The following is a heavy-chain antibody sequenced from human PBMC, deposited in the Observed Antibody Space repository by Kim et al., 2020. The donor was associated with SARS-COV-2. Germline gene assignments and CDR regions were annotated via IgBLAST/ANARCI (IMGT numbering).Heavy chain of an antibody. Sequence: ASVKVSCKAFGYTFTGYYLYWVRQAPGQGLEWMGWISPNSGGTYYTQKFQSRVTMTRDTSITTAYMELSRLRSDDTAVYYCARGTVTGWWGAGGLPTIDPWGQGTLVTVSS. CDR2: ISPNSGGT. V-gene: IGHV1-2*02. CDR3: ARGTVTGWWGAGGLPTIDP. D-gene: IGHD3-9*01. CDR1: GYTFTGYY. J-gene: IGHJ5*02.